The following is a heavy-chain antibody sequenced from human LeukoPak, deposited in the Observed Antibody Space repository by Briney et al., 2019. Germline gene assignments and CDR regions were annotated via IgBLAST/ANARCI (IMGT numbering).Heavy chain of an antibody. J-gene: IGHJ6*03. CDR3: ARENGYGSGSYFGRPYYYYYYYMDV. Sequence: SGTLSLTCAVYGGSFSGYYWSWIRQPPGKGLEWIGEMNHSGRTNYNPSLKRRVTISVDKSKKQFSLKLSSVTAADTAVYYCARENGYGSGSYFGRPYYYYYYYMDVWGKGTTVTVSS. CDR1: GGSFSGYY. CDR2: MNHSGRT. D-gene: IGHD3-10*01. V-gene: IGHV4-34*01.